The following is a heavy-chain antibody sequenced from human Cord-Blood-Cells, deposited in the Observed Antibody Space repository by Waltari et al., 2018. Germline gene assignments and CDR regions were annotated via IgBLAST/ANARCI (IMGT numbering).Heavy chain of an antibody. CDR1: GYTFTGYY. Sequence: QVQLVQSGAEVKKPGASVKVSCKASGYTFTGYYMDWVRQAPGQGLEWMGWINPNSGGTNYAQTFQGRVTMTRDTSISTAYMELSRLRSDDTAVYYCARGKLGSDAFDIWGQGTMVTVSS. D-gene: IGHD7-27*01. CDR3: ARGKLGSDAFDI. CDR2: INPNSGGT. J-gene: IGHJ3*02. V-gene: IGHV1-2*02.